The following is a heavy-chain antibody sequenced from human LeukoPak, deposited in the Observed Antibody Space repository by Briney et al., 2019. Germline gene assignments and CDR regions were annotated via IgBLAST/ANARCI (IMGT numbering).Heavy chain of an antibody. V-gene: IGHV3-7*01. Sequence: GGSLRLSCAASGFTFTSYWMSWVRQAPGKGLEWVANIKEDGSEKYYVDSVKGRFTISRDNAKNSVSLQMNSLRAEDTAVYYCARIYLNLASASWGQGTLVTVSS. CDR3: ARIYLNLASAS. CDR2: IKEDGSEK. D-gene: IGHD3-10*01. J-gene: IGHJ5*02. CDR1: GFTFTSYW.